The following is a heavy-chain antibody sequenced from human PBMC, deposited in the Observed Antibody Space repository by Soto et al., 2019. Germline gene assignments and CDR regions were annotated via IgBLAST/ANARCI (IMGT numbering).Heavy chain of an antibody. J-gene: IGHJ4*02. CDR1: GYTFTSYD. V-gene: IGHV1-8*01. D-gene: IGHD3-10*01. CDR3: GRGRRLCFGELSSFGY. Sequence: ASVKVSCKASGYTFTSYDINWVRQATGEGLEWMGWMNPNSGNTGYAQKFQGRVTMTRNTSISTAYMELSSLRSEDTAVYYCGRGRRLCFGELSSFGYWGQGTLVTVSS. CDR2: MNPNSGNT.